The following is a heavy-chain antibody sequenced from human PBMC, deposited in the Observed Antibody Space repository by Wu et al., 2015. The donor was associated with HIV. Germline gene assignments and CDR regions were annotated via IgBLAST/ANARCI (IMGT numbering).Heavy chain of an antibody. CDR2: INPNSGGT. CDR3: VRDVAAAGDRRYYYGMDV. D-gene: IGHD6-13*01. Sequence: QVQLVQSGAEVKKPGASVKVSCKASGYTFTGYYMHWVRQAPGQGLEWMGWINPNSGGTNYAQKLQGRVTMTTDTSTSTAYMELRSLRSDDTAVYYCVRDVAAAGDRRYYYGMDVWGQGTTVTVSS. CDR1: GYTFTGYY. J-gene: IGHJ6*02. V-gene: IGHV1-2*02.